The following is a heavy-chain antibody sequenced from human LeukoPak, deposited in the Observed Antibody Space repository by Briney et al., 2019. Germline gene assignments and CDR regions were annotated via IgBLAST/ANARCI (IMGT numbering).Heavy chain of an antibody. D-gene: IGHD2-15*01. CDR3: ARDWRYCSGGSCKLYYFDY. CDR2: INPSGGST. J-gene: IGHJ4*02. Sequence: ASVKVSCKASGYTFTSYYMHWVRQAPGQGLEWMGIINPSGGSTSYAQKFQGRVTMTRDMSTSTVYMELSSLRSEDTAVYYCARDWRYCSGGSCKLYYFDYWGQGTLVTVSS. CDR1: GYTFTSYY. V-gene: IGHV1-46*01.